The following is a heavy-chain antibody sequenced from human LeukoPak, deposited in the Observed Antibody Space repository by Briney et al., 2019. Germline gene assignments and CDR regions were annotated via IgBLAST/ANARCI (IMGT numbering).Heavy chain of an antibody. CDR2: IFDRGTT. CDR3: ARGGRSRGSMSFYYMDV. Sequence: ASETLSLTCSVSGTSIKTYYWSWLRQPPGKGLEWIGYIFDRGTTNYNPSLESRVTISAETSKNQVSLKVKSVTAADTAVYYCARGGRSRGSMSFYYMDVWGKGATVTVSS. V-gene: IGHV4-59*01. J-gene: IGHJ6*03. CDR1: GTSIKTYY. D-gene: IGHD3-10*01.